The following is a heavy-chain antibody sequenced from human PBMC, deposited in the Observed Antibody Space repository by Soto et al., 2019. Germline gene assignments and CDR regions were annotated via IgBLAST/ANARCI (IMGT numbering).Heavy chain of an antibody. Sequence: GESLKISCKGSGYSFTSYWIGWVRQMPGKGLEWMGIIYPGDSDTRYSPSFQGQVTISADKSISTAYLQWSSLKASDTAMYYCERLRSVTSAKYYFDYWGQGTLVNVSS. CDR2: IYPGDSDT. J-gene: IGHJ4*02. CDR1: GYSFTSYW. D-gene: IGHD4-17*01. V-gene: IGHV5-51*01. CDR3: ERLRSVTSAKYYFDY.